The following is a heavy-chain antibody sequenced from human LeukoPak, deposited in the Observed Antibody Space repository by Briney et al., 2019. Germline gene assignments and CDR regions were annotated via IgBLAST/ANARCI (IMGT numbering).Heavy chain of an antibody. V-gene: IGHV6-1*01. CDR2: TYYRSKWNN. Sequence: SQTLSLTCAISEDNVSGNRAVWNWIRQSPSRGLEWLGRTYYRSKWNNDYAASVKSRITINPDTSKNQFSLQLNSVTPEDTAVYYCARDRRSGSYPAYFDYWGQGTLVTVSS. CDR3: ARDRRSGSYPAYFDY. CDR1: EDNVSGNRAV. J-gene: IGHJ4*02. D-gene: IGHD1-26*01.